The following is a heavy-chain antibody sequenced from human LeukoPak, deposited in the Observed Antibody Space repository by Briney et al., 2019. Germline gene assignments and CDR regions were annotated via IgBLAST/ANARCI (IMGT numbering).Heavy chain of an antibody. Sequence: PGGSLRLSCAASGFTFSSYAMSWVRQAPGKGLEWVSAISGSGGSTYYADSVKGRFTISRDNSKNTLYLQMNSLRAEDTAVYYCAKDQGGYSGYYPLLLWRDHFGYYMDVWGKGTTVTVSS. CDR2: ISGSGGST. CDR3: AKDQGGYSGYYPLLLWRDHFGYYMDV. D-gene: IGHD5-12*01. V-gene: IGHV3-23*01. J-gene: IGHJ6*03. CDR1: GFTFSSYA.